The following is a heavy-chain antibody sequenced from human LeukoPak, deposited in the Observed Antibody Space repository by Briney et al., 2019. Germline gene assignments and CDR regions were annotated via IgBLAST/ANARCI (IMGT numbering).Heavy chain of an antibody. D-gene: IGHD3-22*01. V-gene: IGHV3-23*01. CDR1: GITLSNYG. Sequence: GGSLRLSCRVSGITLSNYGMSWVRQAPGKGLEWVAGISGSGGSTNYADSVKGRFTISRDNPKNTLYLQMTSLRAEDTAVYFCAKRGVVIRVILGGFHKEAYYFDSRGQGALVTGSS. CDR3: AKRGVVIRVILGGFHKEAYYFDS. J-gene: IGHJ4*02. CDR2: ISGSGGST.